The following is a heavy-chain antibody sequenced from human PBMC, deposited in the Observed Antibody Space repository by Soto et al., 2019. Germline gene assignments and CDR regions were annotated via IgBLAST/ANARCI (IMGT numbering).Heavy chain of an antibody. V-gene: IGHV4-61*01. Sequence: PSETLSLTCTVSGGSVSSGSYYWSWIRQPPGKGLEWIGYIYYSGSTNYNPSLKSRVTISVDTSKNQFSLKLSSVTAADTAVYYCARVSLESYYYDSSGSPEDYWGQGTLVTVSS. CDR1: GGSVSSGSYY. CDR3: ARVSLESYYYDSSGSPEDY. D-gene: IGHD3-22*01. J-gene: IGHJ4*02. CDR2: IYYSGST.